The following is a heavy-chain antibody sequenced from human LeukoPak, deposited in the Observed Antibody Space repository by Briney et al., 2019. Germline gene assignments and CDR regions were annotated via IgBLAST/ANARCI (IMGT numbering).Heavy chain of an antibody. V-gene: IGHV1-2*02. CDR1: VYTFTGYY. Sequence: GASVKASCKASVYTFTGYYMHWVRQAPGQGLEWMGWINPNSGGTNYAQKFQGRVTMTRDTSISTAYMELSRLRSDDTAVYYCARLSYSSSWYFDYWGQGTLVTVSS. D-gene: IGHD6-13*01. CDR3: ARLSYSSSWYFDY. CDR2: INPNSGGT. J-gene: IGHJ4*02.